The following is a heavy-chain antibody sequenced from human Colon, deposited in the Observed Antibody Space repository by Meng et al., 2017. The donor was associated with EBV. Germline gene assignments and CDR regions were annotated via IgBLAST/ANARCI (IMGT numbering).Heavy chain of an antibody. CDR2: IIHGGSP. D-gene: IGHD6-19*01. J-gene: IGHJ4*02. CDR1: GGSLSGAY. CDR3: ARVSSGWDYFDY. V-gene: IGHV4-34*12. Sequence: QVKRRPVGSCLLNPSQPLSLTCPVNGGSLSGAYWNGNCQPPGKGLEWIGEIIHGGSPSYNPSLKSRVTISIDTSKNQFSLNLRSVTAADTAVYYCARVSSGWDYFDYWGQGTLVTVSS.